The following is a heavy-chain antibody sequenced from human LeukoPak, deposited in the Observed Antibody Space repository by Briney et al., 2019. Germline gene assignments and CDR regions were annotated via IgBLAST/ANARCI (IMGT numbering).Heavy chain of an antibody. CDR3: ARSGTVTNAFDI. V-gene: IGHV1-3*01. CDR1: GYTFTSYA. D-gene: IGHD4-17*01. CDR2: INAGNGNT. J-gene: IGHJ3*02. Sequence: ASVKVSCKASGYTFTSYAMHWVRQAPGQRLEWMGWINAGNGNTKYSQKFRGRVTITRDTSASTAYMELSSLRSEDTAVYYCARSGTVTNAFDIWGQGTMVTVSS.